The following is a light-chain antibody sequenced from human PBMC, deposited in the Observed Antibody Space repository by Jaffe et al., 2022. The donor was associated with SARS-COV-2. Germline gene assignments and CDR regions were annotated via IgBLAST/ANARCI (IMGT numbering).Light chain of an antibody. CDR3: QQSHSYPRT. J-gene: IGKJ2*01. CDR2: VAS. Sequence: DIRLTQSPSSLPASVGDRVIITCRASQSIGTSLNWYRQKVGKAPELLIYVASTLQGGVPSRFSGSGSGTHFTLTISGLLPEDFATYFCQQSHSYPRTFGQGTKLEIK. CDR1: QSIGTS. V-gene: IGKV1-39*01.